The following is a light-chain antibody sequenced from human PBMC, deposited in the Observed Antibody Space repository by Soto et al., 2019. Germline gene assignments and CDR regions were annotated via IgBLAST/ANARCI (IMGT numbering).Light chain of an antibody. J-gene: IGKJ5*01. CDR1: QSFRGL. Sequence: EYVLTLLPGTLSLSTGERATVSCRASQSFRGLLACYQQKPRQAPRLLIYDAYNRATGIPPRFSGSGSGTDFTLTISSLEPEDSAVYYCQQRHMWPITFGQGTRPEIK. V-gene: IGKV3-11*01. CDR3: QQRHMWPIT. CDR2: DAY.